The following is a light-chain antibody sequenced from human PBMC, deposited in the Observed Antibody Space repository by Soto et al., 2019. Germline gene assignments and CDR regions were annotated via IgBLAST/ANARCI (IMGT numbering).Light chain of an antibody. Sequence: EIVLTQSPATLSLSPGERATLSCRASQSVSSYLAWYQQKPGHAPRLLIYDASNRATGIPARFSGSGSGTDFTLTISSLELEDFAVYYCQQRSNWPTFGPGTKVDIK. CDR3: QQRSNWPT. CDR1: QSVSSY. J-gene: IGKJ3*01. CDR2: DAS. V-gene: IGKV3-11*01.